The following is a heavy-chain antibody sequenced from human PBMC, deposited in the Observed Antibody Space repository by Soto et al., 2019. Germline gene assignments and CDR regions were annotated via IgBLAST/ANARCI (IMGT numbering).Heavy chain of an antibody. Sequence: SETLSLTCAVYGGSFSGYYWSWIRQPPGKGLEWIGEINHSGSTNYNPSLKSRVTISVDTSKNQFSLKLSSVTAADTAVYYCARGRAIAAQRSNLAFDYWGQGTLVTVSS. D-gene: IGHD6-6*01. CDR2: INHSGST. V-gene: IGHV4-34*01. CDR3: ARGRAIAAQRSNLAFDY. CDR1: GGSFSGYY. J-gene: IGHJ4*02.